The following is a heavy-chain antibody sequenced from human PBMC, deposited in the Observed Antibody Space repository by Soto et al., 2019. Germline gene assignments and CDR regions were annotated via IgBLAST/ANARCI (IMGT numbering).Heavy chain of an antibody. V-gene: IGHV3-74*01. Sequence: EVQLVESGGGLVQPGGSLRLSCAASGFTFSNNWMHWVRQAPGKGPVWVSRINSDGSSTYYADSVKGRFTISRDNAKNTLYLQMNSLRADDTAVYYCASGGIAVHWGHGTLVTVSS. D-gene: IGHD6-19*01. CDR3: ASGGIAVH. CDR2: INSDGSST. CDR1: GFTFSNNW. J-gene: IGHJ4*01.